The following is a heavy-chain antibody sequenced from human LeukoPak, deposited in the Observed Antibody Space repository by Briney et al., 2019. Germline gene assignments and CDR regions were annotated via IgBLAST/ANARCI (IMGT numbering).Heavy chain of an antibody. J-gene: IGHJ3*02. V-gene: IGHV4-59*08. Sequence: SSETLSLTCTVSGGSISSYYWSWIRQPPGKGLEWIGYIYYSGSTNYNPSLKSRVTISVDTSKNQFSLKLSSVTAADTAVYYCARRRDDPTYPIDAFDIWGQGTMVTVSS. CDR2: IYYSGST. CDR1: GGSISSYY. CDR3: ARRRDDPTYPIDAFDI. D-gene: IGHD2-21*02.